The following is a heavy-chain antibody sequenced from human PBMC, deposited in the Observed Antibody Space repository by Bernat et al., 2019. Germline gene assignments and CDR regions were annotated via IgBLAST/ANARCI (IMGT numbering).Heavy chain of an antibody. V-gene: IGHV5-51*01. CDR3: ARNMGGVTMVQGVATPDY. D-gene: IGHD3-10*01. CDR1: GYSFTSYW. Sequence: EVQLVQSGAEVKKPGESLKISCKGSGYSFTSYWIGWVRQMPGKGLEWMGIIAPGDSDTRYSPSVQGYVTISADKSISTAYLQWRSLKASDTAMYYCARNMGGVTMVQGVATPDYWGQGTLVTVSS. J-gene: IGHJ4*02. CDR2: IAPGDSDT.